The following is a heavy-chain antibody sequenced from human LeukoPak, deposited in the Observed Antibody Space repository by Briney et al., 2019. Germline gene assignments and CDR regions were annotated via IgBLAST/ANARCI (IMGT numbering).Heavy chain of an antibody. CDR3: ARVIVAGIQLWFDY. J-gene: IGHJ5*01. Sequence: PSETLSLTCTVSGGSISSYYRSWIRQHPGKGLEWIGYIYYSGSTYYNPSLKSRVTISVDTSKNQFSLKLSSVTAADTAVYYCARVIVAGIQLWFDYWGQGTLVTVSS. V-gene: IGHV4-59*06. CDR2: IYYSGST. D-gene: IGHD5-18*01. CDR1: GGSISSYY.